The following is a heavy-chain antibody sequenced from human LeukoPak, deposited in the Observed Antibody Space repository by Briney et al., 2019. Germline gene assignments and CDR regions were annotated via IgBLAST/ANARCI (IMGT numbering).Heavy chain of an antibody. CDR1: GGSVSRYF. D-gene: IGHD6-13*01. Sequence: YPSQTLSLTCTVSGGSVSRYFWNWIRQPPGKGLEWIGYINASGSTNYNPSLKSRVTISADPSKNQFSLKLPSVTAADTSVYYCATHASTSIAAASPYDYWGQGTLVTVAS. CDR2: INASGST. J-gene: IGHJ4*02. V-gene: IGHV4-4*09. CDR3: ATHASTSIAAASPYDY.